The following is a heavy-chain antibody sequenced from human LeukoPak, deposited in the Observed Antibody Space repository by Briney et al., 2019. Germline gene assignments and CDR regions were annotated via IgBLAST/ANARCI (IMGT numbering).Heavy chain of an antibody. CDR3: AREDFQTFDY. J-gene: IGHJ4*02. D-gene: IGHD2/OR15-2a*01. Sequence: PGGSLRLSCAASGFTVSSNYMNWVRQAPGKGLEWVSSISSSSSYIYYADSVKGRFTISRDNAKNSLYLQMNSLRAEDTAVYYCAREDFQTFDYWGQGTLVTVSS. CDR1: GFTVSSNY. CDR2: ISSSSSYI. V-gene: IGHV3-21*01.